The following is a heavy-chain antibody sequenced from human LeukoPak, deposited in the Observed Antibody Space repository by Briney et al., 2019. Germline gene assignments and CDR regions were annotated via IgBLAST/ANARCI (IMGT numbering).Heavy chain of an antibody. V-gene: IGHV3-30*18. CDR2: ISYDGSNK. CDR1: GFTFGSYG. J-gene: IGHJ4*02. D-gene: IGHD6-19*01. CDR3: AKDSAVAPFDY. Sequence: PGGSLRLSCAASGFTFGSYGMHWVRQAPGKGLEWVAVISYDGSNKYYADSVKGRFTISRDNSKNTLYLQMNSLRAEDTAVYYCAKDSAVAPFDYWGQGTLVTVSS.